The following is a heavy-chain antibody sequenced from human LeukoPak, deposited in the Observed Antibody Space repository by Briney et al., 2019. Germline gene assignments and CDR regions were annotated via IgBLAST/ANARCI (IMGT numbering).Heavy chain of an antibody. J-gene: IGHJ3*02. V-gene: IGHV4-4*07. CDR2: IYSNGSP. CDR3: ARAHASTYFDVFDT. D-gene: IGHD2-8*01. Sequence: SETLSLTCSVSGGSINRYYFSWIRQPAGKGLEWIGRIYSNGSPDYNPSLKSRVTMSVDTSKNEVSLKLSSVTAADTAVYYCARAHASTYFDVFDTWGQGTMVTVSS. CDR1: GGSINRYY.